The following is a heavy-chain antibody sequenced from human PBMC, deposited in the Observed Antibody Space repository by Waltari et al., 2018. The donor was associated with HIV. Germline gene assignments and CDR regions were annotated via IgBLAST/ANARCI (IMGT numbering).Heavy chain of an antibody. CDR2: IYSGVST. J-gene: IGHJ4*02. V-gene: IGHV3-66*01. D-gene: IGHD3-16*01. Sequence: EMQLVESGGGWVQPGESLRLSCAASGFSVSTKNMSWVRQAPGKGLEWVSLIYSGVSTFYAHSVNRRFTISRDNSKNTLYLQMDSLRVEDTAVYYCATTPDYDYGDFWGYWGQGTLVTVSS. CDR3: ATTPDYDYGDFWGY. CDR1: GFSVSTKN.